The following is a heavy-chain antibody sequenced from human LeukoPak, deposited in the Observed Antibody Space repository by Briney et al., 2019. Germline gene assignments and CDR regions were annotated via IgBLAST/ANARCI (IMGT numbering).Heavy chain of an antibody. V-gene: IGHV1-3*03. D-gene: IGHD6-19*01. CDR1: GGTFSSYA. CDR2: INAGNGNT. CDR3: ARDRDLRCSGWSSDAFDI. J-gene: IGHJ3*02. Sequence: ASVKVSCKASGGTFSSYAMHWVRQAPGQRLEWMGWINAGNGNTKYSQEFQGRVTITRDTSASTAYMELSSLRSEDMAVYYCARDRDLRCSGWSSDAFDIWGQGTMVTVSS.